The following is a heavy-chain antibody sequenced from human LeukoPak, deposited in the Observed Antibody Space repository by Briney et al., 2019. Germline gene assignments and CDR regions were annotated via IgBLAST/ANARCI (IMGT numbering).Heavy chain of an antibody. CDR1: GLSVSSNY. CDR2: IYRDGSS. CDR3: AKSTESSSWYRVYDY. Sequence: GGSLRLSCVASGLSVSSNYMSWVRQAPGKGLEWVSVIYRDGSSYYAESVKGRFTISRDNSKNTLYIQMNSLRAEDTAVYYCAKSTESSSWYRVYDYWGQGALVTVSS. D-gene: IGHD6-13*01. V-gene: IGHV3-66*01. J-gene: IGHJ4*02.